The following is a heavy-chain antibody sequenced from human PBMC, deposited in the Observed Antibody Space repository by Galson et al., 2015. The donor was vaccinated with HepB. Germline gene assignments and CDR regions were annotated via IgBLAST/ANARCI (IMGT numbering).Heavy chain of an antibody. CDR2: IIPIFGTA. J-gene: IGHJ5*02. V-gene: IGHV1-69*06. Sequence: SVKVSCKASGGTFSNYAISWVRQAPGQGLEWMGGIIPIFGTANYAQKFQGRVTITADKSTSTAYMELSSLRSEDTAVYYCAREVEEGPGWFDPWGQGTLVTVSS. CDR3: AREVEEGPGWFDP. D-gene: IGHD2-15*01. CDR1: GGTFSNYA.